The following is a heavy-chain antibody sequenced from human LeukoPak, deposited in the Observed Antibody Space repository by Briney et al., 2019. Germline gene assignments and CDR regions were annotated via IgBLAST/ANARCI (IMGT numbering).Heavy chain of an antibody. CDR3: ARAPDPRRFGVVSESWFDP. CDR1: GGTFSSYA. D-gene: IGHD3-3*01. V-gene: IGHV1-69*01. J-gene: IGHJ5*02. CDR2: IIPIFGTA. Sequence: GASVKVSCKASGGTFSSYAISWGRQAPGQGLEWMGGIIPIFGTANYAQKFQGRVTITADESTSTAYMELSSLRSEDTAVYYCARAPDPRRFGVVSESWFDPWGQGTLVTVSS.